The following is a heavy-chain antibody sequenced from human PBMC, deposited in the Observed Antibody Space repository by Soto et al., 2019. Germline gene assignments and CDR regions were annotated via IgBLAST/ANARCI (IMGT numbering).Heavy chain of an antibody. J-gene: IGHJ4*02. CDR1: GYSXTSLQ. CDR3: ERSTPGAVDN. Sequence: XKVSFLGCGYSXTSLQCHVVRQATGQGLEWIGWMNPHSGDTGLQQRFQGRVTMTRNTPINTAYIELSRVSSQDTAVYYYERSTPGAVDNWGQGTQGTVSS. D-gene: IGHD2-2*01. CDR2: MNPHSGDT. V-gene: IGHV1-8*01.